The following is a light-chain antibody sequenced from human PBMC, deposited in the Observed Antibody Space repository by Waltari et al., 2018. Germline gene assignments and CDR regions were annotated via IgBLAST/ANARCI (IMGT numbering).Light chain of an antibody. CDR2: GAS. Sequence: IVLTQSPGTLSLSPGERATLSCRASQSVGTFLVWYQQKPGKAPRLLIQGASARATGTPDRFSGSGSGTDFSLTISRLEPEDFAVYYCQHYVRLPVTFGQGTKVEI. V-gene: IGKV3-20*01. J-gene: IGKJ1*01. CDR1: QSVGTF. CDR3: QHYVRLPVT.